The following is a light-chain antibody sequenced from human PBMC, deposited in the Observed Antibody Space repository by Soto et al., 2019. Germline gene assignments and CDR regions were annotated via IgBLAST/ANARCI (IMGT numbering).Light chain of an antibody. Sequence: DIQLTQSPSFLSASVGDRVTITCRASQGISSYLAWYQQKPGKAPKLLIYDASTLQSGVPSRFSGSGSGTAFTLPISSLQPEDVATYYCQQLNGYVALTFGGGTKVEIK. CDR3: QQLNGYVALT. CDR1: QGISSY. J-gene: IGKJ4*01. V-gene: IGKV1-9*01. CDR2: DAS.